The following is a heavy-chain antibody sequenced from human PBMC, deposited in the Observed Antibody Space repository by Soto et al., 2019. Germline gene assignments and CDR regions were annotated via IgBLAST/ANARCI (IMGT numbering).Heavy chain of an antibody. D-gene: IGHD3-3*01. V-gene: IGHV1-18*01. CDR2: ISAYNGNT. CDR1: GYTFTSYG. CDR3: ARVQGSKGYYDFWSGLLLFDP. J-gene: IGHJ5*02. Sequence: QVQLVQSGAEVKKPGASVKVSCKASGYTFTSYGISWVRQAPGQGLEWMGWISAYNGNTNYAQKLQGRVTMTTDTSTSTAYMELRSLRSDDTAVYYCARVQGSKGYYDFWSGLLLFDPWGQGTLVTVSS.